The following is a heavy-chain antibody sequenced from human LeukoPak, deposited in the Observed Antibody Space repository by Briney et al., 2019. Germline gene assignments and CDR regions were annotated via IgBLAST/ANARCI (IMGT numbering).Heavy chain of an antibody. J-gene: IGHJ6*02. CDR2: IWYDGSNK. Sequence: GGSLRLSCAASGFTFSSYGMHWVRQAPGKGLEWVAVIWYDGSNKYYADSVKGRFTISRDNSKNTQYLQMNSLRAEDTAVYYCARDGAYYGMDVWGQGTTVTVSS. D-gene: IGHD4/OR15-4a*01. CDR1: GFTFSSYG. CDR3: ARDGAYYGMDV. V-gene: IGHV3-33*01.